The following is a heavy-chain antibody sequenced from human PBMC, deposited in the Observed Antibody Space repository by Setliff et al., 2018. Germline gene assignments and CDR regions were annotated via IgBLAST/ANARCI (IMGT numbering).Heavy chain of an antibody. V-gene: IGHV1-46*01. J-gene: IGHJ3*02. CDR3: ARDVFPYHYEGAFDI. CDR1: GYTFTSHY. Sequence: ASVKVSCKASGYTFTSHYMHWVRQAPGLGLEWMGTINPSSGRTSYAHKFQGRVTMTRDTSTSTVYMDMSSLRSEDTAVYYCARDVFPYHYEGAFDIWG. D-gene: IGHD3-22*01. CDR2: INPSSGRT.